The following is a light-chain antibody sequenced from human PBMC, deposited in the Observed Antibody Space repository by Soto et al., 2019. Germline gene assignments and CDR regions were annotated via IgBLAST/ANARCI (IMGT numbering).Light chain of an antibody. Sequence: EIVLTQSPGTLSLSPGERATLSCRASQIVSSTFFAWYQQKPGLPPRLLIYSTSSRASGVPDRFSGSGSGTDFTLTISRVEPEDSAVYYCQQYSPLPSYTFGQGTKLAIK. V-gene: IGKV3-20*01. CDR1: QIVSSTF. J-gene: IGKJ2*01. CDR2: STS. CDR3: QQYSPLPSYT.